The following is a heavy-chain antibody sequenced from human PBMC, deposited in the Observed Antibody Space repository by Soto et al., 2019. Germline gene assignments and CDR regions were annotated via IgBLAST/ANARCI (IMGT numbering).Heavy chain of an antibody. CDR2: IYYSGST. CDR1: GGSISSYY. Sequence: QVQLQESGPGLVKPSETLSLTCTVSGGSISSYYWSWIRQPPGKGLEWIGYIYYSGSTNYNPSLKRRVTITVYTSTAQCSLKLSSVTAADTAVYYCARDSGFPAGLFGYWGQGTLVTVSS. CDR3: ARDSGFPAGLFGY. V-gene: IGHV4-59*01. J-gene: IGHJ4*02. D-gene: IGHD2-2*01.